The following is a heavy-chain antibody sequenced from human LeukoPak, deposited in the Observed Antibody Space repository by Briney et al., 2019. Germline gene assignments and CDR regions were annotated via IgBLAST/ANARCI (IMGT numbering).Heavy chain of an antibody. CDR2: ISSSSSYI. CDR3: AKGYSGYDHDAFDI. J-gene: IGHJ3*02. CDR1: GFTFSSYS. V-gene: IGHV3-21*04. Sequence: GGSLRLSCAASGFTFSSYSMNWVRQAPGKGLEWVSSISSSSSYIYYADSVKGRFTISRDNAKNSLYLQMNSLRAEDMALYYCAKGYSGYDHDAFDIWGQGTMVTVSS. D-gene: IGHD5-12*01.